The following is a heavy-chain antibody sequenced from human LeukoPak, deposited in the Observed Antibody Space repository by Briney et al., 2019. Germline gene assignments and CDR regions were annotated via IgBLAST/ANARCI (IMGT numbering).Heavy chain of an antibody. J-gene: IGHJ2*01. CDR1: GYTFTSYG. V-gene: IGHV1-18*01. CDR3: ARGGLDPKGWYFDL. Sequence: ASVKVSCTASGYTFTSYGISWVRQAPGQGLEWMGWISAYNGNTNYAQKLQGRVTMTTDTSTSTAYMEMSSLRAEDTAVYYCARGGLDPKGWYFDLWGRGTLVTVSS. D-gene: IGHD3/OR15-3a*01. CDR2: ISAYNGNT.